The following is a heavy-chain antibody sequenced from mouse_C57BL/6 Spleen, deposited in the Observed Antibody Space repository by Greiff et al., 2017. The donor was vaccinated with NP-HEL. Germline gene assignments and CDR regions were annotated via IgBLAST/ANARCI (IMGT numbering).Heavy chain of an antibody. CDR3: ARYITTVKRATDYAMDY. D-gene: IGHD1-1*01. Sequence: QVTLKVCGPGILQPSQTLSLTCSFSGFSLSTFGMGVGWIRQPSGKGLEWLAHIWWDDDKYYNPALKSRLTISKDTSKNQVFLKIANVDTADTATYYCARYITTVKRATDYAMDYWGQGTSVTVSS. CDR2: IWWDDDK. CDR1: GFSLSTFGMG. V-gene: IGHV8-8*01. J-gene: IGHJ4*01.